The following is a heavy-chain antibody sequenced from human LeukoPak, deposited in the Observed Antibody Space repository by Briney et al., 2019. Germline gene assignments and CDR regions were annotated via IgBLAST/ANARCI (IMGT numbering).Heavy chain of an antibody. J-gene: IGHJ4*02. CDR3: ARHPEEGSSPTASDY. D-gene: IGHD6-6*01. V-gene: IGHV5-51*01. Sequence: PGESLKISCKGSGYSFTSYWIGWVRQMPGKGLEWMGIIYPGDSDTRYSPSFQGQVTISADKSIGTAYLQWSSLKASDTAMYYCARHPEEGSSPTASDYWGQGTLVTVSS. CDR2: IYPGDSDT. CDR1: GYSFTSYW.